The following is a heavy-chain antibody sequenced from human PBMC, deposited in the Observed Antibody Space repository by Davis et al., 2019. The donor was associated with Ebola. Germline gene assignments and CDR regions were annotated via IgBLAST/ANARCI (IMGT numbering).Heavy chain of an antibody. V-gene: IGHV3-7*01. J-gene: IGHJ6*02. CDR2: IKQDGSEK. Sequence: GESLKISCAASGFTFSSYWMSWVRQASGKGLEWVANIKQDGSEKYYVDSVKGRFTISRDNAKNSLYLQMNSLRDEDTAVYYCASTLDIVVDQSFYYYYGMDVWGQGTTVTVSS. CDR3: ASTLDIVVDQSFYYYYGMDV. D-gene: IGHD2-15*01. CDR1: GFTFSSYW.